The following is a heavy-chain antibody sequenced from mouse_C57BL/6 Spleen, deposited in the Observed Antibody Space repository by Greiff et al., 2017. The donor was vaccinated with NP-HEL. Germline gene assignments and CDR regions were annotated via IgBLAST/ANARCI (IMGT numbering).Heavy chain of an antibody. CDR1: GYTFTSYG. Sequence: VQLVESGAELARPGASVKLSCKASGYTFTSYGISWVKQRTGQGLEWIGEIYPRSGNTYYNEKFKGKATLTADKSSSTAYMELRSLTSEDSAVYFCARSPGSSHWYFDVWGTGTTVTVSS. CDR2: IYPRSGNT. D-gene: IGHD1-1*01. CDR3: ARSPGSSHWYFDV. J-gene: IGHJ1*03. V-gene: IGHV1-81*01.